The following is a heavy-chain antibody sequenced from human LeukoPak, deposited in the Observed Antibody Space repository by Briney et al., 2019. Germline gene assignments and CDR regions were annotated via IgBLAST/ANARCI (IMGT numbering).Heavy chain of an antibody. J-gene: IGHJ4*02. Sequence: SETLSLTCSVSGGSISRSSYYWGWIRQPPGKGLEWIGEINHSGSTNYNPSLKSRVTISVDTSKNQFSLKLSSVTAADTAVYYCARGRGSGSYSYWGQGTLVTVSS. CDR1: GGSISRSSYY. V-gene: IGHV4-39*07. CDR2: INHSGST. D-gene: IGHD1-26*01. CDR3: ARGRGSGSYSY.